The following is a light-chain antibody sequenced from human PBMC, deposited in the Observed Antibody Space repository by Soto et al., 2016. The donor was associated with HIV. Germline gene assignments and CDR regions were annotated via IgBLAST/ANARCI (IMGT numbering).Light chain of an antibody. V-gene: IGKV1-27*01. J-gene: IGKJ1*01. Sequence: DIQMTQSPSSLSASVGDRVTITCRASQGISNYLAWYQQKPGKVPKLLIYAASTLQSGVPSRFSGSGYGTDFTLTINSLQPEDVATYYCQKYNSAIRTFGQGTKVEIK. CDR1: QGISNY. CDR3: QKYNSAIRT. CDR2: AAS.